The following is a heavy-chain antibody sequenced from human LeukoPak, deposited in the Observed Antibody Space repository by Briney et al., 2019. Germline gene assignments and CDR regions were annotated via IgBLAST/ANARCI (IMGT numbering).Heavy chain of an antibody. CDR1: GGSFSGYY. CDR3: ARIVVVPAATRGYYGMDV. CDR2: INHSGST. D-gene: IGHD2-2*01. Sequence: SETLSLTCAVYGGSFSGYYWSWFRQPPGKGLEWIGEINHSGSTNYNPSLKSRVTISVDTSKNQFSLKLSSVTAADTAVYYCARIVVVPAATRGYYGMDVWGQGTTVTVSS. J-gene: IGHJ6*02. V-gene: IGHV4-34*01.